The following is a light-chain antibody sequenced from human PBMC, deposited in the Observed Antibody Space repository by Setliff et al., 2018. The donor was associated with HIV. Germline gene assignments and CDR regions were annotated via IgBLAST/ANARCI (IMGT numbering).Light chain of an antibody. Sequence: QSVLTRPASVSGSPGQSITISCTATSSDVGAYNFVSWYQQHPGKAPKLMIYEVSNRPSGVSNRFSGSKSGNTASLTISGLQAEDEADYFCSSYTISSTQLFGTGTKVTVL. CDR2: EVS. J-gene: IGLJ1*01. V-gene: IGLV2-14*01. CDR3: SSYTISSTQL. CDR1: SSDVGAYNF.